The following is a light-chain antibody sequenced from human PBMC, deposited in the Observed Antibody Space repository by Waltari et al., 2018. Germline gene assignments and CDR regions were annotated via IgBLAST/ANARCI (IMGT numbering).Light chain of an antibody. Sequence: DIVMTQSPDSLAVSLGERATINCKSSQSVLYSSNNKNYLAWYQQKPGRPPKLLIYWASTRESGVPDRFSGSGSGTDFTLTISSLQAEDVAVYYCQQHYSSPFTFGPGTKVDIK. J-gene: IGKJ3*01. CDR2: WAS. V-gene: IGKV4-1*01. CDR3: QQHYSSPFT. CDR1: QSVLYSSNNKNY.